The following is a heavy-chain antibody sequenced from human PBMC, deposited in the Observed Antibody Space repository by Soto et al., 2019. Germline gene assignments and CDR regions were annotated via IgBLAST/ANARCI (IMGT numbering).Heavy chain of an antibody. CDR3: ARDRGYDAHEYYYHGMDV. V-gene: IGHV3-21*01. CDR1: GCARVWFT. CDR2: IRGFSPYT. D-gene: IGHD2-15*01. J-gene: IGHJ6*02. Sequence: CRSVSGIASGCARVWFTMDGVRQTTRKGLEWVSAIRGFSPYTFYADSVKGRFTISRDNAKNSLYLQMNSLRAEDTAVYYCARDRGYDAHEYYYHGMDVWGQGTTVTV.